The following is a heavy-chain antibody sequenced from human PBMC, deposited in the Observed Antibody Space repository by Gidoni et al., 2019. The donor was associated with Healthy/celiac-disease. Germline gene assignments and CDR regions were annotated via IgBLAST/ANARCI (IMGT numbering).Heavy chain of an antibody. Sequence: VQLVESGGGVVQPGRSLRLSCAASGFTFSSYGMHWVRQAPGKGLEWVAVISYDGSNKYYADSVKGRFTISRDNSKNTLYLQMNSLRAEDTAVYYCATFDIVVVAGVAFDIWGQGTMVTVSS. V-gene: IGHV3-30*03. D-gene: IGHD2-15*01. CDR3: ATFDIVVVAGVAFDI. CDR2: ISYDGSNK. CDR1: GFTFSSYG. J-gene: IGHJ3*02.